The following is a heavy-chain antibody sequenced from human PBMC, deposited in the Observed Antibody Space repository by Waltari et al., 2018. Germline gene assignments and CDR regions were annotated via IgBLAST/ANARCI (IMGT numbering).Heavy chain of an antibody. V-gene: IGHV3-21*01. CDR2: ISSSSSYI. CDR1: SSYS. CDR3: ARDFSDQWELLSHYYYYGMDV. D-gene: IGHD1-26*01. J-gene: IGHJ6*02. Sequence: SSYSMNWVRQAPGKGLEWVSSISSSSSYISYADSVKGRFTISRDNAKNSLYLQMNSLRAEDTAVYYCARDFSDQWELLSHYYYYGMDVWGQGTTVTVSS.